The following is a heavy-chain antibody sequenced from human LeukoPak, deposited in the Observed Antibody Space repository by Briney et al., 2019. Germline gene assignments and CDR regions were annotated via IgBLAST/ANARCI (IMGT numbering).Heavy chain of an antibody. Sequence: PSETLSLTCTVSGYSISSGYYWGWIRQPPGKGLEWIGSIYHSGSTYYNPSLKSRVTISVDTSKNQFSLKLSSVTAADTAVYYCARQGCSGGSCYSVYYYYYYMDVWGKGTTVTVSS. CDR3: ARQGCSGGSCYSVYYYYYYMDV. D-gene: IGHD2-15*01. V-gene: IGHV4-38-2*02. CDR1: GYSISSGYY. J-gene: IGHJ6*03. CDR2: IYHSGST.